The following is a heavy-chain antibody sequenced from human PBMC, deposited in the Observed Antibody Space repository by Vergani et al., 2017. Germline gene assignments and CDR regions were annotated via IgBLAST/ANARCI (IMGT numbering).Heavy chain of an antibody. V-gene: IGHV4-30-2*01. Sequence: QLQLQESGSGLVKPSQTLSLTCAVSGDSISSGGYSWGWIRQPPGKGLEWIGYIYHSGSTYYNPSLKSRVTISVDRSKNQFSLKLSSVTAADTAVYYCARGSSIAARPFNYMDVWGKGTTVTVSS. J-gene: IGHJ6*03. CDR3: ARGSSIAARPFNYMDV. CDR2: IYHSGST. CDR1: GDSISSGGYS. D-gene: IGHD6-6*01.